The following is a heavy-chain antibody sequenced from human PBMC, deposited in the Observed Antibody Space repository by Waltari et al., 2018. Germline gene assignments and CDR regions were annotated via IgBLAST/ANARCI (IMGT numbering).Heavy chain of an antibody. D-gene: IGHD6-19*01. CDR3: ASVGAVAGTGDY. V-gene: IGHV4-34*01. CDR1: GGSFSGYY. CDR2: INHSGST. J-gene: IGHJ4*02. Sequence: QVQLQQWGAGLLKPSETLSLTCAVYGGSFSGYYWSWTGQPPGKGRGWIGKINHSGSTNYHPSCKSRVTIAVDTSKNQFSLKLSSVTAADTAVYYCASVGAVAGTGDYWGQGTLVTVSS.